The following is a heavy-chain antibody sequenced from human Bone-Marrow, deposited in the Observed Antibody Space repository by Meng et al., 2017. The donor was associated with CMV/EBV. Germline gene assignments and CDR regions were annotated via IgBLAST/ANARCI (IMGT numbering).Heavy chain of an antibody. D-gene: IGHD2-2*01. Sequence: ASVKVSCKASGYTFTNHNMHWVRQAPGQGLEWVGYINPNSGATNSAQTFQGRVTMTTDTSITTAYMELSSLRSEDTAVYYCARGFPAQDIVVVPAARGYYYGMDVCGQGTTVTVS. CDR1: GYTFTNHN. CDR3: ARGFPAQDIVVVPAARGYYYGMDV. CDR2: INPNSGAT. V-gene: IGHV1-2*02. J-gene: IGHJ6*02.